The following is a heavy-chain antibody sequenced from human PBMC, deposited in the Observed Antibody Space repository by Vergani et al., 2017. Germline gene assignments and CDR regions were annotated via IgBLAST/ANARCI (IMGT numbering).Heavy chain of an antibody. Sequence: EVQLVESGGGLVKPGGSLRLSCAASGFPFSSYSMNWVRQAPGKGLEWVSSISSSSSYIYYADSVKGRFTISRDNAKNSLYLQMNSLRAEDTAVYYCARAGYDSNRKHQGFDYWGQGTLVTVSS. CDR1: GFPFSSYS. J-gene: IGHJ4*02. CDR2: ISSSSSYI. D-gene: IGHD3-22*01. CDR3: ARAGYDSNRKHQGFDY. V-gene: IGHV3-21*01.